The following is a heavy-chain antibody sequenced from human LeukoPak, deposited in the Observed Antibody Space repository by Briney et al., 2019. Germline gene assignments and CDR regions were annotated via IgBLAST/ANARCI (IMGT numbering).Heavy chain of an antibody. CDR3: ARLLVYYYYMDV. Sequence: SETLSLTCTVSGGSISSSSYYWGWIRQPPGKGLEWIGSTYYSGSTYYNPSLKSRVTISVDTSKNQFSLKPSSVTAADTTVYYCARLLVYYYYMDVWGKGTTVTVSS. CDR1: GGSISSSSYY. D-gene: IGHD1-26*01. V-gene: IGHV4-39*07. J-gene: IGHJ6*03. CDR2: TYYSGST.